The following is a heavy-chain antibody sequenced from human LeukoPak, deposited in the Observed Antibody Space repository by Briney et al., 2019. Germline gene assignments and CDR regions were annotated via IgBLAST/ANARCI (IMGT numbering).Heavy chain of an antibody. Sequence: GGFLRLSCTTSGFTFIDYTMHWVRQAPGEGPEWVALASSDGSDKQYAASVKGRFTIFRDDSKNTLYLEMNTLKDEDTAVYYCARAHSASWYAAYWGHGTRVTVSS. CDR2: ASSDGSDK. CDR3: ARAHSASWYAAY. D-gene: IGHD2-2*01. V-gene: IGHV3-30*04. J-gene: IGHJ4*03. CDR1: GFTFIDYT.